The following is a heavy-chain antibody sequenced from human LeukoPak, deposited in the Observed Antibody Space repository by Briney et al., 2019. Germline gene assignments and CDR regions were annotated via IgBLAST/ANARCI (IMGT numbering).Heavy chain of an antibody. CDR1: GFTFSSYG. CDR2: IWYDGSNK. V-gene: IGHV3-33*01. CDR3: ARELGATTS. D-gene: IGHD1-26*01. J-gene: IGHJ5*02. Sequence: GGPLRLSCAASGFTFSSYGMHWVRQAPGKGLEWVAVIWYDGSNKYYADSVKGRFTISRDNSKNTLYLQMNSLRAEDTAVYYCARELGATTSWGQGTLVTVSS.